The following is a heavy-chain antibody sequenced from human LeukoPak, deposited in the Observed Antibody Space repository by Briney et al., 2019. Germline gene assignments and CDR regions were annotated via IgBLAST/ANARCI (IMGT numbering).Heavy chain of an antibody. CDR1: GGTFSSYA. Sequence: EASVKVSCKASGGTFSSYAISWVRQAPGQGPEWMGGIIPIFGTANYAQKFQGRVTITADESTSTAYMELSSLRSEDTAVYYCARTGTPYDFWSGSAVGYWGQGTLVTVSS. D-gene: IGHD3-3*01. V-gene: IGHV1-69*13. J-gene: IGHJ4*02. CDR3: ARTGTPYDFWSGSAVGY. CDR2: IIPIFGTA.